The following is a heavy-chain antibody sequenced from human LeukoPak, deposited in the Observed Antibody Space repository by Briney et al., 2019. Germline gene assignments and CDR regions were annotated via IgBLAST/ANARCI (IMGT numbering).Heavy chain of an antibody. CDR1: GYTFTSFD. Sequence: ASVKVSCKASGYTFTSFDINWVRQATGQGLEWMGWMNPNSGNTGYAQKFQGRVTITRDSARSTAYMDLSSLRSEDSAVYYCARGPLYGSGSYYDYWGQGPLVTVSS. CDR2: MNPNSGNT. CDR3: ARGPLYGSGSYYDY. D-gene: IGHD3-10*01. V-gene: IGHV1-8*01. J-gene: IGHJ4*02.